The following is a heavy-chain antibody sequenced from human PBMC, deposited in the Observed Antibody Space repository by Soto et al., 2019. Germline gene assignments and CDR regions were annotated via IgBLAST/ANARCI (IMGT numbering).Heavy chain of an antibody. CDR1: GFTFSSYW. Sequence: PGGSLRLSCAASGFTFSSYWMSWARQAPGKGLEWVANIKQDGSEKYYVDSVKGRFTISRDNAKNSLYLQMNSLRAEDTAVYYCASSIVGNWNYLFAAFDIWGQGIMVTVSS. CDR3: ASSIVGNWNYLFAAFDI. CDR2: IKQDGSEK. V-gene: IGHV3-7*01. D-gene: IGHD1-7*01. J-gene: IGHJ3*02.